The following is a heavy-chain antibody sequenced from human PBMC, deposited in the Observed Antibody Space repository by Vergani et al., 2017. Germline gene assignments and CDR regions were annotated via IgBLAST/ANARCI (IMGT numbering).Heavy chain of an antibody. J-gene: IGHJ4*02. CDR2: INPNSGGT. CDR1: GYTFTGYY. Sequence: QVQLVQSGAEVKKPGSSVKVSCKASGYTFTGYYMHWVRQAPGQGLEWMGRINPNSGGTNYAQKFQGRVTMNRDTSISTAYMELSRLRADDTAVYYCARLLTSNWGSIHWGQGTLVTVSS. V-gene: IGHV1-2*06. CDR3: ARLLTSNWGSIH. D-gene: IGHD7-27*01.